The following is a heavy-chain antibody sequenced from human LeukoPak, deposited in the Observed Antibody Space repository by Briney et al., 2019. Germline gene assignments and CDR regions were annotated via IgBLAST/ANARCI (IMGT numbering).Heavy chain of an antibody. V-gene: IGHV1-69*05. CDR1: GGTFSSYA. CDR3: AAYYDSSGYYRKNDY. Sequence: ASVKVSCKASGGTFSSYAISWVRQAPGQGLEWMGGIIPIFGTANYAQKFQGRVTITTDGSTSTAYMELSSLRSEDTAVYYCAAYYDSSGYYRKNDYWGQGTLVTVSS. D-gene: IGHD3-22*01. CDR2: IIPIFGTA. J-gene: IGHJ4*02.